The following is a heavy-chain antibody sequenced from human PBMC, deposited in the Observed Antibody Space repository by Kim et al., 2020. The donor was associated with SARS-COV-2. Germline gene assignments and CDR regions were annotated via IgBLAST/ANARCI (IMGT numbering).Heavy chain of an antibody. J-gene: IGHJ4*02. CDR3: ARDRAVDY. Sequence: NGNTNYAQKFQSTVTMTPDSSTTTAYMEVRSLRSDDTALYYCARDRAVDYWGQGTLVTVSS. V-gene: IGHV1-18*01. CDR2: NGNT.